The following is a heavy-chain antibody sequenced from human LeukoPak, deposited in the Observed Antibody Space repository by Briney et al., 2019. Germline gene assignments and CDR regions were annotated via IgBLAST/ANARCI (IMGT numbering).Heavy chain of an antibody. CDR2: IYFGDT. D-gene: IGHD3-10*01. J-gene: IGHJ4*02. V-gene: IGHV4-39*07. CDR1: GASISTSRDY. CDR3: ARLPLGAFGEVLNFDC. Sequence: SETLSLTCTVSGASISTSRDYWGWIRQPPGKGLEWIGSIYFGDTYYNPSLKSRVTISVDTSRNQFSLKVKSVTAADTAVYYCARLPLGAFGEVLNFDCWGQGTLVIVSS.